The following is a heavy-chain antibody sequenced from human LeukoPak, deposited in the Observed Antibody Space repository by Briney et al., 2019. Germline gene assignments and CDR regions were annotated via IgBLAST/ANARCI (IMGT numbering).Heavy chain of an antibody. V-gene: IGHV1-69*06. CDR3: ARTQSGTAMVTGYYYYYYMDV. D-gene: IGHD5-18*01. CDR2: IIPIFGTA. Sequence: SVKVSCKASGGTFSSYAISWVRQAPGQGLEWMGGIIPIFGTANYAQKFQGRVTITADKSTSTAYMELSSLRSEDTAVYYCARTQSGTAMVTGYYYYYYMDVWGKGTTVTVSS. J-gene: IGHJ6*03. CDR1: GGTFSSYA.